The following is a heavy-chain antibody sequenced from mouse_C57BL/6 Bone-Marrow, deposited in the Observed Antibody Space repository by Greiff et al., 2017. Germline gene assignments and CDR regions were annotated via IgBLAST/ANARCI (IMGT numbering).Heavy chain of an antibody. CDR3: ARFISTKVAYWCFDV. D-gene: IGHD1-1*01. CDR1: GYTFTSYW. CDR2: IHPNSGST. J-gene: IGHJ1*03. V-gene: IGHV1-64*01. Sequence: QVQLQQPGAELVKPGASVKLSCKASGYTFTSYWMHWVKQRPGQGLEWIGIIHPNSGSTNYNEKFKSKATLTVDKSSSTAYMQLSSLTSEDSAVYDCARFISTKVAYWCFDVWGTGTTVTVSS.